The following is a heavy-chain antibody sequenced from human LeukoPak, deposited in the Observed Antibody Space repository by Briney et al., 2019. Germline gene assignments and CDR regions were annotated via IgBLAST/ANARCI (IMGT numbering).Heavy chain of an antibody. D-gene: IGHD4-17*01. CDR3: TSRDSTVTPTGYFQH. Sequence: GGSLRLSCAASGFTFSGSAMHWVRQASGKGLEWVGSIRSKANSYATAYAASVKGRFTISRDDSKNTAYLQMNSLKTEDTAVYYCTSRDSTVTPTGYFQHWGQGTLVTVSS. CDR1: GFTFSGSA. J-gene: IGHJ1*01. V-gene: IGHV3-73*01. CDR2: IRSKANSYAT.